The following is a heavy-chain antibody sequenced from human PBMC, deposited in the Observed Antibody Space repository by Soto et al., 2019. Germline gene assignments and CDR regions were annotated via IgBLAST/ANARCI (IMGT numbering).Heavy chain of an antibody. D-gene: IGHD3-3*01. CDR1: GDTDTNYV. V-gene: IGHV1-69*01. Sequence: QVQLVQSGAEVKKPGSSVKVSCKASGDTDTNYVISWVRQAPGQGLEWMGGIFPKFGTTYSAQKLQDRLTITADESTSTVYMPLSSLRLDDTAVYYCEAVMICGKVSVVWGQGTTVTVSS. CDR3: EAVMICGKVSVV. J-gene: IGHJ6*02. CDR2: IFPKFGTT.